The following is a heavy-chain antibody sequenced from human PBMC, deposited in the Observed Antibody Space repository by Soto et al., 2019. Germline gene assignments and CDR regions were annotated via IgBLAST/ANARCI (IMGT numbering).Heavy chain of an antibody. Sequence: PGGSLRLSCAASGFTFSSYSMNWVRQAPGKGLEWVSYISSSSSTIYYADSVKGRFTISRDNAKNSLYLQMNSLRAEDTAVYYCASSGGIDYWGQGTLVTVSS. CDR1: GFTFSSYS. CDR2: ISSSSSTI. J-gene: IGHJ4*02. D-gene: IGHD2-15*01. CDR3: ASSGGIDY. V-gene: IGHV3-48*01.